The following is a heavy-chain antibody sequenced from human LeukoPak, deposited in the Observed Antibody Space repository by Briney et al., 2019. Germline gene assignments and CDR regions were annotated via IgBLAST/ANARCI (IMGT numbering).Heavy chain of an antibody. D-gene: IGHD3-22*01. CDR3: AKDDLDSSGWRGPVFYYYYMDV. CDR1: GFTFSSYG. V-gene: IGHV3-30*02. J-gene: IGHJ6*03. CDR2: IRYGGSNK. Sequence: GGSLRLPCAASGFTFSSYGMHWVRQAPGKGLEWVVFIRYGGSNKYHADSVRGRFTISRDNSKNTLYLQMNSLRVEDTAVYYCAKDDLDSSGWRGPVFYYYYMDVWGKGTTVTVYS.